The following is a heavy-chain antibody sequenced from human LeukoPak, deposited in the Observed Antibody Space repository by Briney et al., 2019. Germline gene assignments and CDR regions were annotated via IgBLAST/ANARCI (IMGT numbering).Heavy chain of an antibody. CDR3: AVWYVDY. CDR2: IKGDGSET. Sequence: GGSLRLSCAASGFTFSTYWMTWVRQAPGKGLEWVADIKGDGSETSYVDSVKGRFTISRDNAENSLYLQMNSLRAEDTALYYCAVWYVDYWGQGTLVTVSS. V-gene: IGHV3-7*01. J-gene: IGHJ4*02. CDR1: GFTFSTYW.